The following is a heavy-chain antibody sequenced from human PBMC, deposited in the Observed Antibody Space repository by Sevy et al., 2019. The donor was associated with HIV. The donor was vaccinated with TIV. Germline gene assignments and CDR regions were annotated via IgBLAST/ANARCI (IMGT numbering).Heavy chain of an antibody. CDR3: ARPYRTDPFYYSGSGGYYYPSYFDS. D-gene: IGHD3-22*01. CDR2: IKEDGSEK. V-gene: IGHV3-7*01. J-gene: IGHJ4*02. CDR1: GFTFSSYW. Sequence: GGSLRLSCAASGFTFSSYWMTWVRQAPGKGLEWVANIKEDGSEKLYVDSVKGRFNISRDNAKNSLYLQMNSLRAEDMAVYYCARPYRTDPFYYSGSGGYYYPSYFDSWGQRTLVTVSS.